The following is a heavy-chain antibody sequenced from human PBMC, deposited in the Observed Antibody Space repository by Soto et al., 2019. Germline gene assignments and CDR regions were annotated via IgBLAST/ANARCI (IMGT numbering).Heavy chain of an antibody. D-gene: IGHD1-1*01. V-gene: IGHV3-21*01. CDR2: IDIGSKFM. CDR1: GFTFSAYT. CDR3: AGEADSYKWNDGLMDV. J-gene: IGHJ6*01. Sequence: EVQLVESGGGLVKPGGSLRLSYAASGFTFSAYTMNWVRQAPGKGLEWISSIDIGSKFMFYADSVTGRFTISRDNAKNSLYLQIDSLRAEDTALYYCAGEADSYKWNDGLMDVWGQGTTVVVSS.